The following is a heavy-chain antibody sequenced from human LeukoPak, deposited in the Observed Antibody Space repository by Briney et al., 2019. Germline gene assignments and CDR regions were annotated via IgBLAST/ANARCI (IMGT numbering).Heavy chain of an antibody. CDR3: ARGSLSSGSHYGDY. J-gene: IGHJ4*02. V-gene: IGHV3-43*02. CDR2: ISGDGGST. Sequence: GGSLRLSCAASGFTFDDYAMHWVRQAPGKGLEWVSLISGDGGSTYCADSVKGRFTISRDNTKNSLFLQMNSLRAEDTAVYYCARGSLSSGSHYGDYWGQGTLVTVAS. CDR1: GFTFDDYA. D-gene: IGHD3-10*01.